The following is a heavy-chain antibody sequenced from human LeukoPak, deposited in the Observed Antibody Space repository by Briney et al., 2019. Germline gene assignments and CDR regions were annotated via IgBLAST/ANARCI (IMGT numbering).Heavy chain of an antibody. V-gene: IGHV1-69*04. Sequence: SVKVSCKASGGTFSSYAISWVRQAPGQGLEWMGRIIPILGIANYAQKFQGRVTITADKSTSTAYMELSSLRPEDTAVYYCARDPRHCSGGSCNLDYWGQGTLVTVSS. CDR3: ARDPRHCSGGSCNLDY. CDR2: IIPILGIA. J-gene: IGHJ4*02. CDR1: GGTFSSYA. D-gene: IGHD2-15*01.